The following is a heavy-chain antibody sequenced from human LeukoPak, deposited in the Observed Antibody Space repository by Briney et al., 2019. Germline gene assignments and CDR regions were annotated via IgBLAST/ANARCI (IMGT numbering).Heavy chain of an antibody. CDR1: GFTFSSYA. Sequence: GGSLRLSCAASGFTFSSYAMSWVRQAPGKGLEWVSAISGSGGSTYYADSVKGRFTISRDNSKNTLYLQMNSLRAEDMAVYYCAKDLGYLGYCSSTSCYGTNWFDPWGQGTLVTVSS. V-gene: IGHV3-23*01. CDR3: AKDLGYLGYCSSTSCYGTNWFDP. D-gene: IGHD2-2*01. J-gene: IGHJ5*02. CDR2: ISGSGGST.